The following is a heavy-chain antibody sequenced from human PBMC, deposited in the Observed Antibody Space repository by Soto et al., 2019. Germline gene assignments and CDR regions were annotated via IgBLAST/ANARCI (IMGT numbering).Heavy chain of an antibody. CDR2: INHSGST. V-gene: IGHV4-34*01. Sequence: PSETLSLTCAVYGGSFSGYYWTWIRQPPGKGLEWIGEINHSGSTNYNPSLKSRVTISVDTSKNQFSLILSSVTAADTAVYYCARMTLQWLLDASGIHVWGQGSTATVSS. CDR3: ARMTLQWLLDASGIHV. J-gene: IGHJ6*02. D-gene: IGHD3-22*01. CDR1: GGSFSGYY.